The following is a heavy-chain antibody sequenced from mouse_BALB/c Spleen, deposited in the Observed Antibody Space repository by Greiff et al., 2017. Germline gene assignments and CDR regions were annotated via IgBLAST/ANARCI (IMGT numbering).Heavy chain of an antibody. CDR3: AREDFDY. Sequence: EAKLVESGGGLVQPGGSRKLSCAASGFTFSSFGMHWVRQAPEKGLEWVAYISSGSSTIYYADTVKGRFTISRDNPKNTLFLQMTSLRSEDTAMYYCAREDFDYWGQGTTLTVSS. CDR1: GFTFSSFG. V-gene: IGHV5-17*02. J-gene: IGHJ2*01. CDR2: ISSGSSTI.